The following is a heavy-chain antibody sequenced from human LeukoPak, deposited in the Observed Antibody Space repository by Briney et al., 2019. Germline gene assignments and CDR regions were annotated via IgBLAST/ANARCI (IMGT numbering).Heavy chain of an antibody. CDR1: GFTFSSYW. Sequence: GGSLRLSCAASGFTFSSYWMHWVRQAPGKGLVWVSRINSDGSSTSYADSVKGRFTISRDNAKNTLYLQMNSLGAEDTAVYFCARGGGDYCFDYWGQGALVTVSS. CDR2: INSDGSST. J-gene: IGHJ4*02. V-gene: IGHV3-74*01. D-gene: IGHD2-21*02. CDR3: ARGGGDYCFDY.